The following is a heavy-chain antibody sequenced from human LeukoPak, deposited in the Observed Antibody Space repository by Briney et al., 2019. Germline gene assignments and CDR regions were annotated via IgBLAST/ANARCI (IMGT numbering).Heavy chain of an antibody. CDR2: IYYSGST. CDR1: GGSISSRGYY. CDR3: ARLQGSGSPTFDY. V-gene: IGHV4-39*01. D-gene: IGHD3-10*01. J-gene: IGHJ4*02. Sequence: SEPVSLTCTVSGGSISSRGYYWSWIRRPPGKGLEWIGSIYYSGSTYYNPSLKSRFTISVDTSKKQFSLKLRSVTAADTAVYYCARLQGSGSPTFDYWGQGTLV.